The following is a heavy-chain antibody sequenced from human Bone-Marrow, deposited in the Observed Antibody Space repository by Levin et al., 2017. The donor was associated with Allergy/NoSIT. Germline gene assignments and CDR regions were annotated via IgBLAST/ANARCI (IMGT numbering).Heavy chain of an antibody. CDR2: IIPIFGTA. CDR1: GGTFSSYA. V-gene: IGHV1-69*13. D-gene: IGHD2-15*01. Sequence: GASVKVSCKASGGTFSSYAISWVRQAPGQGLEWMGGIIPIFGTANYAQKFQGRVTITADESTSTAYMELSSLRSEDTAVYYCARAGDDTIYCSGGSCYSSWWCDPWGQGTLVTVSS. CDR3: ARAGDDTIYCSGGSCYSSWWCDP. J-gene: IGHJ5*02.